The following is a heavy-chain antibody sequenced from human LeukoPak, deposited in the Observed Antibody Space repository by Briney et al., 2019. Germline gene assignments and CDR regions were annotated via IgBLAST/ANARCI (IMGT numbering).Heavy chain of an antibody. CDR3: ARDLRSSRRGDY. CDR1: GGTFSSYA. CDR2: IIPIFGTA. Sequence: SVKVSCKASGGTFSSYAISWVRQAPGQGLEWMGGIIPIFGTANYAQKFQGSVTITTAESTSTAYMALSSLRSEDTAVYYCARDLRSSRRGDYWGQGTLVTVSS. J-gene: IGHJ4*02. V-gene: IGHV1-69*05. D-gene: IGHD6-6*01.